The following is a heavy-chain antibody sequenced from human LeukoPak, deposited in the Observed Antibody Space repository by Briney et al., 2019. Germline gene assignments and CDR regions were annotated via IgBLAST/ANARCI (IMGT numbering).Heavy chain of an antibody. Sequence: ASVKVSCKASGYTFTSYDINWVRQATGQGLEWMGWMNPNSGNTGYAQKFQGRVTITRNTSISTAYMELSSLRSEDTAVYYCARTPKTYYYDRSGYSWPGWFDPRGQGTLVTVSS. V-gene: IGHV1-8*03. D-gene: IGHD3-22*01. J-gene: IGHJ5*02. CDR2: MNPNSGNT. CDR3: ARTPKTYYYDRSGYSWPGWFDP. CDR1: GYTFTSYD.